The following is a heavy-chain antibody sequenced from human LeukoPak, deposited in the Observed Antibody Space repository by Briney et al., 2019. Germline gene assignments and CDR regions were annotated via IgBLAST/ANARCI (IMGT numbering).Heavy chain of an antibody. D-gene: IGHD2-2*01. CDR3: ARGVYQLLWDSSYFDY. V-gene: IGHV4-34*01. J-gene: IGHJ4*02. Sequence: SETLSLTCAVYGGSFSGYYWSWIRQPPGKGLEWIGEINHSGSTNYNPSLKSRVTISVDTSKNQFSLKLSSVTAADTAVYYCARGVYQLLWDSSYFDYWGQGTLVTVSS. CDR1: GGSFSGYY. CDR2: INHSGST.